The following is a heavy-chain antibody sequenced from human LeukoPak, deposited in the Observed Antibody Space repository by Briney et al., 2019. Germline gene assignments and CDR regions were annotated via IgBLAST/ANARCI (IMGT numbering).Heavy chain of an antibody. V-gene: IGHV4-34*01. J-gene: IGHJ3*02. CDR3: ARVTSAYDFWSGYYTGGSGAFDI. CDR2: INHSGST. CDR1: GGSFSGYY. D-gene: IGHD3-3*01. Sequence: SETLSLTCAVYGGSFSGYYWSWIRQPPGKGLEWIGEINHSGSTNYNPSLKSRVTISVDTSKNQFSLKLSSVTAADTAVYYCARVTSAYDFWSGYYTGGSGAFDIWGQGTMVTVSS.